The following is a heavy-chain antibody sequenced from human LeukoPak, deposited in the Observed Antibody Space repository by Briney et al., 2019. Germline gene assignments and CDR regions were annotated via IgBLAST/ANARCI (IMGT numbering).Heavy chain of an antibody. V-gene: IGHV4-61*08. D-gene: IGHD1-7*01. J-gene: IGHJ6*02. CDR2: IHYSGST. CDR1: GGSISSGDYY. Sequence: SETLSLTCTVSGGSISSGDYYWSWIRQPPGTGLEWIGYIHYSGSTNYNPSLKSRVTMSVDTSKNQFSLKLSSVTAADTAVYYCARGPRRNTGTTYYFGMDVWGQGTTVTVSS. CDR3: ARGPRRNTGTTYYFGMDV.